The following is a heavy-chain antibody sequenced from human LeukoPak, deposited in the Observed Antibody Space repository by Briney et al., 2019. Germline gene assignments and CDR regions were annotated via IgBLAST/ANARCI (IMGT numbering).Heavy chain of an antibody. Sequence: GGSLRLSCAASGFTVSSNYMSWVRQAPGKGLEWVSFINSGWNTHYADSVKGRFTISRDNSKNTLYLQMNSLRAEDTAVYYCAKDFGSGSYISTFDYWGQGTLVTVSS. J-gene: IGHJ4*02. CDR2: INSGWNT. V-gene: IGHV3-66*02. CDR3: AKDFGSGSYISTFDY. D-gene: IGHD3-10*01. CDR1: GFTVSSNY.